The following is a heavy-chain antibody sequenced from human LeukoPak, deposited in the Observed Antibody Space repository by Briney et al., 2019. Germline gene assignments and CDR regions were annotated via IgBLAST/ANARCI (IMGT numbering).Heavy chain of an antibody. D-gene: IGHD3-16*01. CDR1: GYTFTMYY. CDR3: SREQRGGRSGGFGGLFASYYTYYYMDV. V-gene: IGHV1-46*01. J-gene: IGHJ6*03. Sequence: GASVKVSCKASGYTFTMYYIHWVRQAPGQGLEWMGMINPSGGATTYAQRFQGRVTMTRDMSTTTVYMDLRSLRSEDTAVYFCSREQRGGRSGGFGGLFASYYTYYYMDVWGRGTTVTVSS. CDR2: INPSGGAT.